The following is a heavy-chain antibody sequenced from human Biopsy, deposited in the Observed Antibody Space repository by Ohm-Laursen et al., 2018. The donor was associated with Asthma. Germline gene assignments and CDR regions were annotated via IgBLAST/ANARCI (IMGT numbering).Heavy chain of an antibody. CDR2: ISYTGSA. CDR1: GGSMSSSSYY. J-gene: IGHJ4*02. D-gene: IGHD7-27*01. V-gene: IGHV4-39*01. CDR3: ARHWDWGSFFDY. Sequence: SETLSLTCPVSGGSMSSSSYYWGWIRQPPGKGLEWMGSISYTGSAYHNPSLESRVTISVDTSKNHFSLKLSSVTAADTAVYYCARHWDWGSFFDYWGQGTPVTVSS.